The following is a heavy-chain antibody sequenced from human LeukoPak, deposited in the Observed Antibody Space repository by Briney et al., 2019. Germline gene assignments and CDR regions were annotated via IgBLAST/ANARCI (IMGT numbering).Heavy chain of an antibody. D-gene: IGHD2-8*01. V-gene: IGHV4-4*02. CDR1: GGSISSSNW. CDR3: ASLLMSRRWVFGAFDI. J-gene: IGHJ3*02. Sequence: SETLSLTCAVSGGSISSSNWWSWVRQPPGQGLEWIGEIYHSGSTNYNPSLKSRVTISVDKSKNQFSLKLSSVTAADTAVYYCASLLMSRRWVFGAFDIWGQGTMVTVSS. CDR2: IYHSGST.